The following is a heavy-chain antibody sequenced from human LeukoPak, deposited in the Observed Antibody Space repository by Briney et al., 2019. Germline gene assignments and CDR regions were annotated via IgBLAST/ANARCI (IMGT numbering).Heavy chain of an antibody. V-gene: IGHV3-30*18. Sequence: GGSLRLSCAASGFTFSSYGMHWVRQAPGKGLEWVAVISYDGSNKYYADSVKGRFTISRDNSKNTLYLQMNSLRAEDTAVYYCAKDREAMVRDGAFDIWGQGTMVTVSS. CDR3: AKDREAMVRDGAFDI. CDR2: ISYDGSNK. CDR1: GFTFSSYG. D-gene: IGHD5-18*01. J-gene: IGHJ3*02.